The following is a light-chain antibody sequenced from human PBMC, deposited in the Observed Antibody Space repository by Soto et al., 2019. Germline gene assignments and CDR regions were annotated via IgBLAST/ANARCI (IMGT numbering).Light chain of an antibody. CDR1: YSNIGSNN. Sequence: QSVLTQAPSASGTPGQSVTISCSGSYSNIGSNNVNWYLQLPGTAPKLLIHSNNQRPSGVPDRYSGSKSGTSASLAISGLQSEDEAYYYCASWDDSLSGVLFGGGTKVTVL. J-gene: IGLJ2*01. V-gene: IGLV1-44*01. CDR3: ASWDDSLSGVL. CDR2: SNN.